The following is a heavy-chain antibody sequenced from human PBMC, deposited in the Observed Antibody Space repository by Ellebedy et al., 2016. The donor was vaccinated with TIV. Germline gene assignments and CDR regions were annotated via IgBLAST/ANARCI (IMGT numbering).Heavy chain of an antibody. J-gene: IGHJ5*02. CDR1: GGSFSGYY. V-gene: IGHV4-34*01. CDR3: ARGRRITMVRGVIITSGLDWFDP. Sequence: SETLSLTCAVYGGSFSGYYWSWIRQPPGKGLEWIGEINHSGSTNYNPSLKSRVTISVDTSKNQFSLKLSSVTAADTAVYHCARGRRITMVRGVIITSGLDWFDPWGQGTLVTVSS. D-gene: IGHD3-10*01. CDR2: INHSGST.